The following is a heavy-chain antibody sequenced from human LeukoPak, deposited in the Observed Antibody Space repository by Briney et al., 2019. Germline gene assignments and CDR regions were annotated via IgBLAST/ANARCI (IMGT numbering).Heavy chain of an antibody. CDR3: ARGAELYGDYYYFDY. CDR1: GFTFSSYG. CDR2: IWYDGSNK. V-gene: IGHV3-33*01. D-gene: IGHD4-17*01. Sequence: GGSLRLSCAASGFTFSSYGMHWVRQAPGKGLEWVAVIWYDGSNKYYADSVKGRFTISRDNSKNTLYLQMNSLRAEDTAVYYCARGAELYGDYYYFDYWGQGTLVTVSS. J-gene: IGHJ4*02.